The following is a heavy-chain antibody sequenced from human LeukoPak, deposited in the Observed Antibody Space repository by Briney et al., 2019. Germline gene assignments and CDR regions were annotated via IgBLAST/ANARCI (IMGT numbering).Heavy chain of an antibody. Sequence: GGSLRLSCAASGFSFSSYGMHWVRQAPGKGLEWVAVIYYDGSIKYYADSVKGRFTISRDNSKNTLCLQMNSLRAEDTAVYYCAKDRDRFENLDYWGQGTQVTVSS. CDR3: AKDRDRFENLDY. D-gene: IGHD3-10*01. V-gene: IGHV3-33*06. CDR2: IYYDGSIK. CDR1: GFSFSSYG. J-gene: IGHJ4*02.